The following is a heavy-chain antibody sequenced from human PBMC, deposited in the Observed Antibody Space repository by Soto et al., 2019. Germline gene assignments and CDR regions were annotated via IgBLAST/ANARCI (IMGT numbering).Heavy chain of an antibody. CDR2: IKSKIDGGTT. Sequence: GSLRLSCAASGFTLSSYAMNWVRQAPGKGLEWVGRIKSKIDGGTTDFAAPVKGRFAISRDDSRDMVYMEMYSLKTDDTAVYYCTTDSLFTGQLVRMDDWGHGTLVTVSS. D-gene: IGHD3-9*01. CDR3: TTDSLFTGQLVRMDD. V-gene: IGHV3-15*07. J-gene: IGHJ4*01. CDR1: GFTLSSYA.